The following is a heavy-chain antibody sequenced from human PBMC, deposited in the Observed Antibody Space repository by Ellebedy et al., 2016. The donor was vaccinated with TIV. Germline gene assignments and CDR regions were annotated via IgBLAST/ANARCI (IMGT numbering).Heavy chain of an antibody. CDR2: INSNGGST. Sequence: GESLKISCSASGFIFSSYAMHWVRQAPGKGLEYVSAINSNGGSTYYADSVKGRFTISRDNSKNTLYLQMSSLRAEDTAVYYCARVGLGYSSSWYYYGMDVWGQGTTVTVSS. D-gene: IGHD6-13*01. CDR3: ARVGLGYSSSWYYYGMDV. V-gene: IGHV3-64D*06. CDR1: GFIFSSYA. J-gene: IGHJ6*02.